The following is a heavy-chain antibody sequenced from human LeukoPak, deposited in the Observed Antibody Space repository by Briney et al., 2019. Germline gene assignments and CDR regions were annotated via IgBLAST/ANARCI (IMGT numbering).Heavy chain of an antibody. D-gene: IGHD3-10*01. J-gene: IGHJ4*02. Sequence: SETLSLACAVYGGSFSGYYWSWIRQPPGKGLEWIGEINHSGSTNYNPSLKSRVTISVDTSKNQFSLKLSSVTAADTAVYYCARVGSGVATDTFDYWGQGTLVTVSS. CDR1: GGSFSGYY. CDR2: INHSGST. CDR3: ARVGSGVATDTFDY. V-gene: IGHV4-34*01.